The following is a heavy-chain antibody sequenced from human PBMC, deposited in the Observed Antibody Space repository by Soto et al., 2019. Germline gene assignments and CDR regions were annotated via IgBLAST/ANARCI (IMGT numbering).Heavy chain of an antibody. CDR3: AKGGGHEWLLLFDY. V-gene: IGHV3-23*01. CDR1: GFTFSSYA. D-gene: IGHD3-22*01. CDR2: ISGSGGST. J-gene: IGHJ4*02. Sequence: GGSLRLSCAASGFTFSSYAMSWVRQAPGKELEWVSAISGSGGSTYYADSVKGRFTISRDNSKNTLYLQMNSLRAEDTAVYYCAKGGGHEWLLLFDYWGQGTLVTVSS.